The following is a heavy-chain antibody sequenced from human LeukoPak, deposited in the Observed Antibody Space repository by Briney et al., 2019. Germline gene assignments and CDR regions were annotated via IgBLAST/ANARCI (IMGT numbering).Heavy chain of an antibody. CDR2: INHSGST. CDR3: ARSTGYSSSWYVGGLMNWFDP. D-gene: IGHD6-13*01. V-gene: IGHV4-34*01. CDR1: GGSFSGYY. Sequence: SETLSLTCAVYGGSFSGYYWSWIRQPPGKGLEWIGEINHSGSTNYNPSLKSRVTISVDTSKNQFSLKLSSVTAADTAVYYCARSTGYSSSWYVGGLMNWFDPWGQGTLVTVSS. J-gene: IGHJ5*02.